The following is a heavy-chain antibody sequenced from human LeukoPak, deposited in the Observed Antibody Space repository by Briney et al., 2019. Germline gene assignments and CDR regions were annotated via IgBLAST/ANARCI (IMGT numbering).Heavy chain of an antibody. CDR1: GFTFSSYA. D-gene: IGHD3-10*01. Sequence: GGSLRLSCAASGFTFSSYAMSRVRQAPGKGLEWVSAISGSGGSTYYADSVKGRFTISRDNSKNTLYLQMNSLRAEDTAVYYCAKGRGEGYYGSGSYYLDWGQGTLVTVSS. V-gene: IGHV3-23*01. J-gene: IGHJ4*02. CDR2: ISGSGGST. CDR3: AKGRGEGYYGSGSYYLD.